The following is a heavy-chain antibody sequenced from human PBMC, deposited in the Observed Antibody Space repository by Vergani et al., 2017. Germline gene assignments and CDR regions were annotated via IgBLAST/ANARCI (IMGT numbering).Heavy chain of an antibody. J-gene: IGHJ4*02. CDR1: GATFRSNT. CDR2: IIPVLGKT. Sequence: QVQLVQSGAEVKKPGSSVKVSCKASGATFRSNTISWVRQVPGQGLEWMGRIIPVLGKTKYAQDFQGRLTITADTSTSTAYMELTSLRSQDTAVYYCAREMSNEGFDYWGQGTRVTVS. CDR3: AREMSNEGFDY. V-gene: IGHV1-69*08. D-gene: IGHD4-11*01.